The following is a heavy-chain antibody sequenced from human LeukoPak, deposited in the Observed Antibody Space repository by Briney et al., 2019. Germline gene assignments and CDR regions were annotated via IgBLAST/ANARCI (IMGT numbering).Heavy chain of an antibody. D-gene: IGHD1-1*01. V-gene: IGHV3-23*01. CDR3: AEDLGYTLFDP. Sequence: GGSLRLSCATSGFTFNNYAMSWVRQAPGKGLEWVSAISGSGGSTNYADSVKGRFTISRDNSKNTLYLQMNSLRAEDTAVYYCAEDLGYTLFDPWGQGTLVTVSS. CDR1: GFTFNNYA. J-gene: IGHJ5*02. CDR2: ISGSGGST.